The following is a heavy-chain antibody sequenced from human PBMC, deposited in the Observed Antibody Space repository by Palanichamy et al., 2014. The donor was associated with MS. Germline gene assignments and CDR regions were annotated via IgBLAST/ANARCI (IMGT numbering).Heavy chain of an antibody. CDR3: AKADCDSDSCHVKDY. CDR1: GFTFSNYA. J-gene: IGHJ4*02. D-gene: IGHD2-2*01. Sequence: EVQLLESGGRLVQPGGSLRLSCAASGFTFSNYAMHWVRQAPGKGLEWVSLISGSGDGTQYADSVKGRFTISRDNSMNTLYLQMNGLRADDTAIYFCAKADCDSDSCHVKDYWGQGTLVPV. CDR2: ISGSGDGT. V-gene: IGHV3-23*01.